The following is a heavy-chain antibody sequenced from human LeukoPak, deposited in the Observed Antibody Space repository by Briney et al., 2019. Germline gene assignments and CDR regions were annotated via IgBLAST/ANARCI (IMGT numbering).Heavy chain of an antibody. CDR1: GGSISSGGYY. CDR2: IYYSGST. D-gene: IGHD2-2*01. Sequence: PSQTLSLTCTVSGGSISSGGYYWSWIRQHPGKGLEWIGHIYYSGSTYYNPSLKSRVTISVDTSKNQSSLKLSSVTAADTAVYYCVRFHCSSTSCYLDYWGQGTLVTVSS. V-gene: IGHV4-31*03. CDR3: VRFHCSSTSCYLDY. J-gene: IGHJ4*02.